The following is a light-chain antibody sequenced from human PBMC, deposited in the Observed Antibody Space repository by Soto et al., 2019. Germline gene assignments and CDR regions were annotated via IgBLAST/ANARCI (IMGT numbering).Light chain of an antibody. J-gene: IGKJ1*01. Sequence: DIQMTQSPSSLSASVGDRVTNTCRASQGIRNYLAWYQQKPGKVPKLLIYAASTLQSGVPSRFSGSGSGTDFTLIISSLQPEDVATYYCQKYNSAPRTFGQGTKVDIK. V-gene: IGKV1-27*01. CDR1: QGIRNY. CDR2: AAS. CDR3: QKYNSAPRT.